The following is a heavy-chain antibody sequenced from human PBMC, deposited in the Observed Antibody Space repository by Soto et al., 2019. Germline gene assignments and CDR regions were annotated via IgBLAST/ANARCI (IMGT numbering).Heavy chain of an antibody. D-gene: IGHD6-19*01. CDR3: AKGGGSGWYKSWFDP. V-gene: IGHV3-23*01. Sequence: EVQLLESGGGLVQPGGSLRLSCAASGFTFSSYAMSWVRQAPGKGLEWVSAISGSGGSTYYADSVKGRFTISRDNSKNTLYLQMTSLRAEDTAVYYCAKGGGSGWYKSWFDPWGQGTLVTVSS. J-gene: IGHJ5*02. CDR1: GFTFSSYA. CDR2: ISGSGGST.